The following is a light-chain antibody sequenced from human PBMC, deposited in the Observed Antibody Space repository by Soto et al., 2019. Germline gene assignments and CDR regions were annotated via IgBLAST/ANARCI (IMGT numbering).Light chain of an antibody. CDR1: QSLSSR. V-gene: IGKV1-5*01. CDR2: DAF. Sequence: VGDRVTLTCRASQSLSSRLAWYQQIPGKAPKLLIYDAFSLQSGVPSRFSGSGSGTEFSLTISSLQPDDFATYYCQQYNSYPWTFGQGTKVDIK. CDR3: QQYNSYPWT. J-gene: IGKJ1*01.